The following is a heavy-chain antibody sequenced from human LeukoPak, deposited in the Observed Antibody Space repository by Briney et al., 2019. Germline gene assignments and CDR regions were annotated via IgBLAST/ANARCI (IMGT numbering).Heavy chain of an antibody. D-gene: IGHD3-22*01. Sequence: PGGSLRLSCAASGFTFSDYYMSWVRHAPGKGLVWVSRINSDGSSTSYADSVKGRFTISRDNAKNTLYLQMNSLRAEDTAVYYCARDRYYDSSGYRDYWGQGTLVTVSS. CDR3: ARDRYYDSSGYRDY. CDR2: INSDGSST. CDR1: GFTFSDYY. J-gene: IGHJ4*02. V-gene: IGHV3-74*01.